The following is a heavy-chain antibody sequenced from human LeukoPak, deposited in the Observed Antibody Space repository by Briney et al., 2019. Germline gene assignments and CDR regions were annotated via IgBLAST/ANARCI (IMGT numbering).Heavy chain of an antibody. V-gene: IGHV1-69*04. J-gene: IGHJ4*02. Sequence: ASVKVSCKASGGTFSSYAISWVRQAPGQGLEWMGRIIPIFGIANYAQKFQGRVTITADKSTSTAYMELSSLRSEDTAVYYCARELGDDILTGYYDGYFDYWGQGTLVTVSS. D-gene: IGHD3-9*01. CDR2: IIPIFGIA. CDR1: GGTFSSYA. CDR3: ARELGDDILTGYYDGYFDY.